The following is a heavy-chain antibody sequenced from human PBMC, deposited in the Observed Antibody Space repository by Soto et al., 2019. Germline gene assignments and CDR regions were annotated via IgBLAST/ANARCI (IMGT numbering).Heavy chain of an antibody. CDR2: IIPIFGTA. J-gene: IGHJ4*02. D-gene: IGHD3-22*01. CDR3: ASAFYDSSGYYYEFDY. V-gene: IGHV1-69*13. Sequence: ASVKVSCKASGGTFSSYAISWVRQAPGQGLEWMGGIIPIFGTANYAQKFQGRVTITADESTSTAYMELSSLRSEDTAVYYCASAFYDSSGYYYEFDYWGQGTLATGSS. CDR1: GGTFSSYA.